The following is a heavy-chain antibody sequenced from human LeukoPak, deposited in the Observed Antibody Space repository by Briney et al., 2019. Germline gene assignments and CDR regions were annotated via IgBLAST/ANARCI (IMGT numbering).Heavy chain of an antibody. Sequence: GGSLRLSCEASGFTFSSYGMHWVRQAPGKGLEWVAVISYDGNHKYYGDSVKGRFTISRDNSRNTLYLQMDSLKTEDTAVYYCAKGELHFNTCSFDYWGQGTLVTVSS. J-gene: IGHJ4*02. CDR2: ISYDGNHK. D-gene: IGHD1-26*01. V-gene: IGHV3-30*18. CDR1: GFTFSSYG. CDR3: AKGELHFNTCSFDY.